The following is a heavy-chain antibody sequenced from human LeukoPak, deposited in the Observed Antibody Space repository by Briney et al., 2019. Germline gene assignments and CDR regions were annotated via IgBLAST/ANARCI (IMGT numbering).Heavy chain of an antibody. CDR2: IYYSGST. D-gene: IGHD3-10*01. CDR3: ARGYSSGSFLDY. Sequence: SETLSLTCTVSGGSISSGGYYWSWIRQHPGKGLEWIGYIYYSGSTYYNPSLKSRVTISVDTSKNQFSLKLSSVTAADTAVYYCARGYSSGSFLDYWGQGTLVTVSS. V-gene: IGHV4-31*03. CDR1: GGSISSGGYY. J-gene: IGHJ4*02.